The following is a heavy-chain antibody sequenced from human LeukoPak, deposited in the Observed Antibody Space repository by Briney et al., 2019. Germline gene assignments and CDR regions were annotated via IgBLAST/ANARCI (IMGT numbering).Heavy chain of an antibody. CDR3: ARGPGYYDSSGYRGDFYDY. J-gene: IGHJ4*02. CDR1: GGTFSSYA. D-gene: IGHD3-22*01. V-gene: IGHV1-69*04. CDR2: IIPILGIA. Sequence: GASVKVSCKASGGTFSSYAISWVRQAPGQGLEWMGRIIPILGIANYAQKFQGRVTITADKSTSTAYMELSSLRSEDTAVYYCARGPGYYDSSGYRGDFYDYWGQGTLVTVSS.